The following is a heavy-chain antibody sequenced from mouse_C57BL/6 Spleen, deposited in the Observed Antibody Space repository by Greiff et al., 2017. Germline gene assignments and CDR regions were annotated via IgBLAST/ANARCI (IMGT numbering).Heavy chain of an antibody. D-gene: IGHD5-1*01. CDR2: INPYNGDT. CDR3: TRGPRTHYAMDY. CDR1: GYTFTDYF. V-gene: IGHV1-19*01. Sequence: VQLKESGPVLVKPGASVKMSCKASGYTFTDYFLNWVKQSHGKSLEWIGFINPYNGDTNYNQIFKAKATLTVDRSSSTAYMELNSLTSEDSAVYYCTRGPRTHYAMDYWGQGTSVTVSS. J-gene: IGHJ4*01.